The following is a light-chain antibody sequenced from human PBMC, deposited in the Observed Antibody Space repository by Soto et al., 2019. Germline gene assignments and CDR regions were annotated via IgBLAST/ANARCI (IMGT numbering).Light chain of an antibody. CDR3: CSCVGSYSYV. V-gene: IGLV2-11*01. CDR2: DVT. J-gene: IGLJ1*01. CDR1: SSDVGRYDY. Sequence: QSLMTQTPSVPGSPGHSLNIACTGTSSDVGRYDYVSWYQQYPGEAPKLIIYDVTERPSGVPDRFSGSTSGNTASLTISGLRAEDEAAYSCCSCVGSYSYVFGSGTKVTVL.